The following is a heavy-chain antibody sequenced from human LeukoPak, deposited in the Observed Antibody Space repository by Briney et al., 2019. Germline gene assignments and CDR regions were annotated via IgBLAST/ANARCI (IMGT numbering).Heavy chain of an antibody. CDR3: ARDFFGEFYYFDY. V-gene: IGHV3-7*01. Sequence: PGGSLRLSCAASGFTFSSYWMSWVRQAPGKGLEWVANIKQDGSEKYYVDSVKGRFTISRDNAKNSLYLQMNSLRAEDTAVYYRARDFFGEFYYFDYWGQGTLVTVSS. D-gene: IGHD3-10*01. CDR1: GFTFSSYW. CDR2: IKQDGSEK. J-gene: IGHJ4*02.